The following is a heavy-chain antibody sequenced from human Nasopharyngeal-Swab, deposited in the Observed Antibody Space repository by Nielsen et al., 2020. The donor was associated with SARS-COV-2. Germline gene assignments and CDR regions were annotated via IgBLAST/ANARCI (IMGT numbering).Heavy chain of an antibody. V-gene: IGHV3-30-3*01. CDR1: GFTFTSYD. CDR3: ARGIIAAAED. CDR2: ISYDGSTK. D-gene: IGHD6-13*01. J-gene: IGHJ4*02. Sequence: GGSLRLSCAASGFTFTSYDIHWVRQAPGKGLEWVAVISYDGSTKSYADSVKGRFTVSRDNSKNTLYLQMNSLRAEDTAVYYCARGIIAAAEDWGQGTRVTVSS.